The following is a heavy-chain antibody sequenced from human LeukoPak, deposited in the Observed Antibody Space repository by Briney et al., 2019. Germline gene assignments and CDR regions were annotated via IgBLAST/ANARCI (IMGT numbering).Heavy chain of an antibody. CDR1: GFTFSDYY. Sequence: GGSLRLSCAASGFTFSDYYMSWLRQAPGKGLEWVSYINGDSSTIYYADSVKGLFTISRDNAKKSLYLQMNSLRTEDTAVYYCTRERISSGWQDYWGQGTLVTVSS. CDR2: INGDSSTI. V-gene: IGHV3-11*04. J-gene: IGHJ4*02. CDR3: TRERISSGWQDY. D-gene: IGHD6-19*01.